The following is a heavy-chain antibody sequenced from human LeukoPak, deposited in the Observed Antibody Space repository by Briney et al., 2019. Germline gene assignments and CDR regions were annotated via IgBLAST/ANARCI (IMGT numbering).Heavy chain of an antibody. CDR3: ARDRAVAGTY. Sequence: GGSLRLSCAASGFTFSSYAMSWVRQAPGKGLEWVAVISYDGSNKYYADSVKGRFTISRDNSKNTLYLQMNSLRAEDTAVYYCARDRAVAGTYWGQGTLVTVSS. J-gene: IGHJ4*02. CDR1: GFTFSSYA. D-gene: IGHD6-19*01. CDR2: ISYDGSNK. V-gene: IGHV3-30-3*01.